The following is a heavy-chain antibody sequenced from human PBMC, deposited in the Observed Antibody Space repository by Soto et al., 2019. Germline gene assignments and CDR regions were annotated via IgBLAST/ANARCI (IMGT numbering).Heavy chain of an antibody. J-gene: IGHJ4*02. V-gene: IGHV4-30-2*01. CDR3: ARGDTDYYDSSGYYSYYFDY. D-gene: IGHD3-22*01. CDR2: IYHSGST. Sequence: PSETLSLTCAVSGGSISSGGYSWSWIRQPPGKGLEWIGYIYHSGSTYYNPSLKSRVTISVDRSKNQFSLKLSSVTAADTAVYYCARGDTDYYDSSGYYSYYFDYWGQGTLVTVSS. CDR1: GGSISSGGYS.